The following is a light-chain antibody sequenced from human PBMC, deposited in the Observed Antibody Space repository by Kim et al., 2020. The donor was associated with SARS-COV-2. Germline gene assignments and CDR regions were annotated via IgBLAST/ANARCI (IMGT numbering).Light chain of an antibody. CDR1: SLRTYF. Sequence: SSELTQDPAVSVALGQTVRITCQGDSLRTYFASWYQQRPGQAPILVIYGTTNRPSGIPDRFSGSSSGNTASLTITGAQAEDEADYYCNSRDSSGNRWVFGGGTQLTVL. V-gene: IGLV3-19*01. CDR3: NSRDSSGNRWV. CDR2: GTT. J-gene: IGLJ3*02.